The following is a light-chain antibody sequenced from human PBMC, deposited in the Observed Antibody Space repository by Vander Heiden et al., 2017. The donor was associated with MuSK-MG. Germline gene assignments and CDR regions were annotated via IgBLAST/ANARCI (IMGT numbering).Light chain of an antibody. CDR3: QQSFSIPPT. V-gene: IGKV1-39*01. J-gene: IGKJ1*01. CDR1: QRISTY. CDR2: VAS. Sequence: DIQMTQSPPSLSASVGDRVTITCRASQRISTYLNWYQQKPGKAPKVLIYVASSLQSGVPSRFSGSGSGTDFTLTISSLQPEDSGTYYCQQSFSIPPTFGRGIKVEIK.